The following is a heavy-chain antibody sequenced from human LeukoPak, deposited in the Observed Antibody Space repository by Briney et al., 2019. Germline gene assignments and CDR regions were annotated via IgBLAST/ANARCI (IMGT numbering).Heavy chain of an antibody. Sequence: GGSLRLSYAASGFTFDDYAMHWVRHAPGKGLEWVSLISGDGGSTYYADSVKGRFTISRDNSKNSLYLQMNSLRTEATALYYCASSGFGELLDPFDYRGQGTLVTVSS. V-gene: IGHV3-43*02. CDR3: ASSGFGELLDPFDY. D-gene: IGHD3-10*01. CDR2: ISGDGGST. CDR1: GFTFDDYA. J-gene: IGHJ4*02.